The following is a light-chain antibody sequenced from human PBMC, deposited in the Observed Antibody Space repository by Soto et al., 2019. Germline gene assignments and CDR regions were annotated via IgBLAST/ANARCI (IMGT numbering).Light chain of an antibody. Sequence: QSALTQPPSASGSPGQSATISCTGTSSDVGGYKYVSWYQQHPGKAPKLMIFEVSKRPSGVPDRFSGSKSGNTASLTVSGLQAEDEADYYCCSYAGSNNLVFGGGTQLTVL. J-gene: IGLJ2*01. V-gene: IGLV2-8*01. CDR3: CSYAGSNNLV. CDR2: EVS. CDR1: SSDVGGYKY.